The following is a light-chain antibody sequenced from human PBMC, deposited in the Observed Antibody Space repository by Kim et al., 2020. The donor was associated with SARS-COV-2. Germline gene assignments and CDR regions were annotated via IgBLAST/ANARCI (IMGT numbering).Light chain of an antibody. CDR1: QSVSSSY. Sequence: EIVLTQSPGTLSLSPGERATLSCRASQSVSSSYLAWYQQKPGQAPRLLIYGASSRATGIPDRFSGSGSGTDFTLTISRLEPEDFAVYYWQQYGSSPPWPFVQRTKV. J-gene: IGKJ1*01. CDR2: GAS. CDR3: QQYGSSPPWP. V-gene: IGKV3-20*01.